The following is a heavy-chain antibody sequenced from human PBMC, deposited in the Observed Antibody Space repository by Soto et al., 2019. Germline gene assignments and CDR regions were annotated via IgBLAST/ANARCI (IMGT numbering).Heavy chain of an antibody. CDR3: ARVNPPHP. CDR2: IYSGGST. CDR1: GFTISGNF. V-gene: IGHV3-53*01. J-gene: IGHJ5*02. Sequence: GGSLRLSCAASGFTISGNFMSWVRLAPGKGLEWVSIIYSGGSTYYADSVKGRFTISGDNSKNTLYLQMNSVRVDDTAVYFCARVNPPHPWGQGSLVTVSS.